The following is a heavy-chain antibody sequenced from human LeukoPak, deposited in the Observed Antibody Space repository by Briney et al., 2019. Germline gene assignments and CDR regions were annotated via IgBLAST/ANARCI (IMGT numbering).Heavy chain of an antibody. D-gene: IGHD4-11*01. J-gene: IGHJ3*02. V-gene: IGHV4-59*01. CDR2: IYYSWST. CDR1: GGSISSYY. CDR3: ARESYSNYGAFDI. Sequence: PSETLSLTCTVSGGSISSYYWSWIRQPPGKGLEWIGYIYYSWSTNYNPSLKSRVTISVDTSKNQFSLKLSSVTAADTAVYYCARESYSNYGAFDIWGQGTMVTVSS.